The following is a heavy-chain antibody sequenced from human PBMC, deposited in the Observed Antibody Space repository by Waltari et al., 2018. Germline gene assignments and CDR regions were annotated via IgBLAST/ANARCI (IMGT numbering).Heavy chain of an antibody. CDR2: FDPEDGET. J-gene: IGHJ4*02. D-gene: IGHD6-19*01. Sequence: QVQLVQSGAEVKKPGASVKVACKVSGYTLTEVAMHWVRQAPRKGLEWMGGFDPEDGETIYAQKFQRRVTMTEDTSTDTAYMALSSLRSEDTAVYYCATDPGGWYYFDYWGPGTLVTVSS. CDR1: GYTLTEVA. V-gene: IGHV1-24*01. CDR3: ATDPGGWYYFDY.